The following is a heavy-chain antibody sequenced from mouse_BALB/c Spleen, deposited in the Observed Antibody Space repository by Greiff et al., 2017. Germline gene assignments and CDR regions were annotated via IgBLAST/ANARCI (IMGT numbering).Heavy chain of an antibody. J-gene: IGHJ4*01. Sequence: QVQLQQSGAELVRPGVSVKISCKGSGYTFTDYAMHWVKQSHAKSLEWIGVISTYYGDASYNQKFKGKATMTVDKSSSTAYMELARLTSEDSAIYYCARSMIGAMDYWGQGTSVTVSS. CDR1: GYTFTDYA. CDR2: ISTYYGDA. CDR3: ARSMIGAMDY. V-gene: IGHV1S137*01. D-gene: IGHD2-3*01.